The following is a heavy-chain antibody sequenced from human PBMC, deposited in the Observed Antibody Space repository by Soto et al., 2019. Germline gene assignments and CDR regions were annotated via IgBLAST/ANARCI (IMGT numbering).Heavy chain of an antibody. CDR3: ARDVAYGGKVLYYYGMDV. CDR1: GGSISSSSYY. CDR2: IYYSGST. J-gene: IGHJ6*02. Sequence: SETLSLTCTVSGGSISSSSYYWGWIRQPPGKGLEWIGSIYYSGSTYYNPSLKSRVTISVDTSKNQFSLKLSSVTAADTAVYYCARDVAYGGKVLYYYGMDVWGQGTTVTVSS. V-gene: IGHV4-39*01. D-gene: IGHD4-17*01.